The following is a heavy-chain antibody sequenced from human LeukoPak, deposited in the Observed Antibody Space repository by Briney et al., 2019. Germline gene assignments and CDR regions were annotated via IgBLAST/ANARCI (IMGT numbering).Heavy chain of an antibody. J-gene: IGHJ3*02. CDR2: IYTSGST. V-gene: IGHV4-4*07. D-gene: IGHD1-26*01. Sequence: PSETLSLTCTVSGGSISSYYWSWIRQPAGKGLEWIGRIYTSGSTNYNPSLKSRVTMSVDTSENQFSLKLSSVTAADTAVYYCARDLAGIVGATEGAFDIWGQGTMVTVSS. CDR3: ARDLAGIVGATEGAFDI. CDR1: GGSISSYY.